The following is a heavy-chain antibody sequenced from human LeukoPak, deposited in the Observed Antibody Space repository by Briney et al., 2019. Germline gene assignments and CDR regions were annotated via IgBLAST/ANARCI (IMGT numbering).Heavy chain of an antibody. CDR1: GFTFSSYA. CDR3: AKSLGYSYGHPFDY. V-gene: IGHV3-23*01. D-gene: IGHD5-18*01. Sequence: GGSLRLSCAASGFTFSSYAMSWVRQAPGKGLXXXXXISGSGGSTYYADSVKGRFTISRDNSKNTLYLQMNSLRAEDTAVYYCAKSLGYSYGHPFDYWGQGTLVTVSS. J-gene: IGHJ4*02. CDR2: ISGSGGST.